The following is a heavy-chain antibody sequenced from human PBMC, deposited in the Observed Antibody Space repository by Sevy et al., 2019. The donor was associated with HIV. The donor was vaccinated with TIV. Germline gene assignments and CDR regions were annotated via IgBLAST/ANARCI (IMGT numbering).Heavy chain of an antibody. CDR3: ARDSDFGDPKLYYYYGMDV. D-gene: IGHD4-17*01. V-gene: IGHV3-30*03. CDR1: GFTFSSYG. CDR2: ISYDGSSK. Sequence: GGSLRLSCAASGFTFSSYGMHWVRQAPGKGLEWVALISYDGSSKYYADSVKGRFTISRDNSKNTQYLQMNSLRSEDTAMYYCARDSDFGDPKLYYYYGMDVWGQGTTVTVSS. J-gene: IGHJ6*02.